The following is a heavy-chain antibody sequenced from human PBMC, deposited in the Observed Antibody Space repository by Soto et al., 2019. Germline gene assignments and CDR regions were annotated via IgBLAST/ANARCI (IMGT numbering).Heavy chain of an antibody. V-gene: IGHV1-69*13. CDR3: ARAVRRYVYEDYYYGMXV. J-gene: IGHJ6*02. CDR1: GGTFSSYA. Sequence: SVKVSCKASGGTFSSYAISWVRQAPGQGLEWMGGIIPIFGTANYAQKFQGRVTITADESTSTAYMELSSLRSEDTAVYYCARAVRRYVYEDYYYGMXVWSQWTTVTVSS. D-gene: IGHD5-12*01. CDR2: IIPIFGTA.